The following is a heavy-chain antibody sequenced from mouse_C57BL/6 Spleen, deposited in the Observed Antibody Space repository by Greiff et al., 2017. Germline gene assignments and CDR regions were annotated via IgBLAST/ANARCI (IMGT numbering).Heavy chain of an antibody. J-gene: IGHJ1*03. D-gene: IGHD2-3*01. V-gene: IGHV14-4*01. CDR2: IDPENGDT. CDR3: TTDGYPPVFDV. Sequence: EVQLQQSGAELVRPGASVKLSCTASGFNIKDDYMHWVKQRPEQGLEWIGWIDPENGDTSYASKFQGKATITADTSSNTDYLQLSILTSEDTAVDYWTTDGYPPVFDVWGTGTTVTVSS. CDR1: GFNIKDDY.